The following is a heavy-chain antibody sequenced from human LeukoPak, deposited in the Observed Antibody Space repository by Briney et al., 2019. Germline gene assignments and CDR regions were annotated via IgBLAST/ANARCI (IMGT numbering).Heavy chain of an antibody. CDR1: GFTFSSYS. J-gene: IGHJ4*02. D-gene: IGHD4-17*01. CDR2: VSSSSSYI. Sequence: GGSLRLSCAASGFTFSSYSMNWVRQAPGKGLEWVSSVSSSSSYIYYADSVKGRFTISRDNAKNSLYLQMNSLRAEDTAVYYCAREQTTVTTEGIDYWGQGTLVTVSS. V-gene: IGHV3-21*01. CDR3: AREQTTVTTEGIDY.